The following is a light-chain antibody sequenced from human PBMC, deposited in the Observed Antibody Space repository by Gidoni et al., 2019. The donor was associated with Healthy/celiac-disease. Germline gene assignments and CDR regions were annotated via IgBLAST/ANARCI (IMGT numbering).Light chain of an antibody. CDR2: LGS. CDR1: QSLLHSNGYNY. V-gene: IGKV2-28*01. CDR3: MQALQTPRT. J-gene: IGKJ5*01. Sequence: EIVMTQSPLSLPVTPGEPASISCRSSQSLLHSNGYNYLDWYLQKPGQSPQILIYLGSNRASGVPDRFSGSGSGTDFTLKISRVEAEDVGVYYCMQALQTPRTFXQXTRLEIK.